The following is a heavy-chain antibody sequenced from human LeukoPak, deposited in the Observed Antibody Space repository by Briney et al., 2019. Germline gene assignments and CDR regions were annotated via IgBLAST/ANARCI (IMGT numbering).Heavy chain of an antibody. D-gene: IGHD3-16*02. V-gene: IGHV1-8*01. CDR1: GYTFTSYD. CDR3: ARGLRGYDYVWGSYRYRFDY. Sequence: RASVKVSCKASGYTFTSYDINWVRQATGQGLEWMGWMNPNSGNTGYAQKFQGRVTMTRNTSISTAYMELSSLRSEDTAVYYCARGLRGYDYVWGSYRYRFDYWGQGTLVTVSS. J-gene: IGHJ4*02. CDR2: MNPNSGNT.